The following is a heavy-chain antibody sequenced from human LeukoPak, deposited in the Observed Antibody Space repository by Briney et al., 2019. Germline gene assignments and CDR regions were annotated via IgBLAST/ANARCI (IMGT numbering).Heavy chain of an antibody. CDR1: GFTFSSYG. D-gene: IGHD5-18*01. V-gene: IGHV3-30*18. CDR2: ISYDGSNK. Sequence: GGSLRLSCAASGFTFSSYGMHWVRQAPGKGLEWVAVISYDGSNKYYADSVKGRFTISRDNSKNTLYLQMNSLRAEDTAVYYCAKSGYSYGSVDYWGQGTLVTVSS. J-gene: IGHJ4*02. CDR3: AKSGYSYGSVDY.